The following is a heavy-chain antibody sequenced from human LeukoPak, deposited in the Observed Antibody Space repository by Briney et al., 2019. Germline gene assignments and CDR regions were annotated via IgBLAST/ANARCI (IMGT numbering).Heavy chain of an antibody. D-gene: IGHD1-26*01. CDR3: VRDLGGRSGH. CDR2: IKQDGSEK. Sequence: GGSLRLSCAASGFTFSSYWMNWVRQAPGRGPEWVAHIKQDGSEKYYLDSVKGRFTISRDNAKNTLYLQMNSLTAEDTAVYYCVRDLGGRSGHWGQGTLVTVSS. V-gene: IGHV3-7*01. CDR1: GFTFSSYW. J-gene: IGHJ4*02.